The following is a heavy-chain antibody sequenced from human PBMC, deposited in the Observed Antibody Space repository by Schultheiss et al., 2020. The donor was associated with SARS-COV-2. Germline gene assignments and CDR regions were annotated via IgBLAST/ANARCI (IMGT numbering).Heavy chain of an antibody. V-gene: IGHV3-74*01. Sequence: GGSLRLSCAASGFTFSSYWMHWVRQAPGKGLVWVSRINSDGSSTSYADSVKGRFTISRDNAKNTLYLQMNSLRAEDTAVYYCASSPAFWSGWYWYFDLWGRGTLVTVSS. D-gene: IGHD3-3*01. CDR2: INSDGSST. J-gene: IGHJ2*01. CDR3: ASSPAFWSGWYWYFDL. CDR1: GFTFSSYW.